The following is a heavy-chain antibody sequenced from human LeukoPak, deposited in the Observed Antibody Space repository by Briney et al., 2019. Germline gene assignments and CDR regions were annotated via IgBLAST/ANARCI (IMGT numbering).Heavy chain of an antibody. Sequence: GGSLRLSCAASGFIFSSYWMSWVRQAPGKGLEWVANIKEDGSEKYYVDSVKGRLTISRDNAKNSLYPQTNSLRAEDTAVYYCARRALRYCSSTSCPAQYYGVDVWGKGTTVTVSS. CDR3: ARRALRYCSSTSCPAQYYGVDV. D-gene: IGHD2-2*01. V-gene: IGHV3-7*03. CDR1: GFIFSSYW. CDR2: IKEDGSEK. J-gene: IGHJ6*04.